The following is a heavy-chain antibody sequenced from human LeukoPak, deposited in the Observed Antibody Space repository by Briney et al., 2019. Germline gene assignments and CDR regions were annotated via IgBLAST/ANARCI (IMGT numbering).Heavy chain of an antibody. CDR3: AREGNRSSDSSASYPLDY. V-gene: IGHV1-8*01. CDR1: GYTFTGYD. CDR2: MNPHSGNT. J-gene: IGHJ4*02. D-gene: IGHD1-26*01. Sequence: GASVKVSCKASGYTFTGYDINWVRQATGQGLEWMGWMNPHSGNTGYAQKFQGRVTITRNSSISTAYMELSSLRSEDTAVYYCAREGNRSSDSSASYPLDYWGQGTLVTVSS.